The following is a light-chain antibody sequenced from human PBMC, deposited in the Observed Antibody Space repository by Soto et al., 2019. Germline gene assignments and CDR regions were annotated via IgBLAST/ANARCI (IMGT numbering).Light chain of an antibody. CDR2: EGS. Sequence: QSVLTQPASVSGSPGQSITISCTGTSSDVGGYNYVSWYQQHPGKAPKLMIYEGSKRPSGVSNRFSGSKSGNTASLTISGLQAEDEADYYCCSYAGSSPSFGTGTKVTVL. CDR3: CSYAGSSPS. J-gene: IGLJ1*01. CDR1: SSDVGGYNY. V-gene: IGLV2-23*01.